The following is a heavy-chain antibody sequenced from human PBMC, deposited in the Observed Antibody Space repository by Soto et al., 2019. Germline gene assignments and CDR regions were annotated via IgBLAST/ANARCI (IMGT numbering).Heavy chain of an antibody. V-gene: IGHV3-13*01. J-gene: IGHJ6*02. CDR1: GFTFSSYD. Sequence: GSLRLSCAASGFTFSSYDMHWVRQATGKGLEWVSAIGTAGDTYYPGSVKGRFTISRENAKNSLYLQMNSLRAGDTAVYYCARVPAAGTLGSYYYGMDVWGQGTTVTVSS. D-gene: IGHD6-13*01. CDR2: IGTAGDT. CDR3: ARVPAAGTLGSYYYGMDV.